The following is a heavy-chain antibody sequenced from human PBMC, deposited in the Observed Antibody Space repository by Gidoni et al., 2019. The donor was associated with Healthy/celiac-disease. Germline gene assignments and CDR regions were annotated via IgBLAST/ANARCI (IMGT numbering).Heavy chain of an antibody. V-gene: IGHV3-66*01. CDR1: GLTVRSNY. D-gene: IGHD3-22*01. J-gene: IGHJ5*02. CDR3: AREVDYYYDSSGYYIS. CDR2: IYSGGST. Sequence: EVQLVESGGGVVQPGGSLGLSCAAPGLTVRSNYLSLGSQAPGKGLEWVSVIYSGGSTYYADSVQGRFTISRDNSKNTLYLQMNSLRAEDTAVYYCAREVDYYYDSSGYYISWGQGTLVTVSS.